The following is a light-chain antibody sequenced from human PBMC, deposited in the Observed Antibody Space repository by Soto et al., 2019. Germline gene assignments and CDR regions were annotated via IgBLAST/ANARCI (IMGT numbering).Light chain of an antibody. CDR1: SSNIGSNY. Sequence: QSVLTQPPSASGTPGPRVTLSCSGSSSNIGSNYVYWYQQLPGTAPKLLIYRNNQRPSGVPDRFSGSKSGTSASLAISGLRSEDEADYYCAAWDDSLSGYVFGTGTKLTVL. CDR2: RNN. CDR3: AAWDDSLSGYV. V-gene: IGLV1-47*01. J-gene: IGLJ1*01.